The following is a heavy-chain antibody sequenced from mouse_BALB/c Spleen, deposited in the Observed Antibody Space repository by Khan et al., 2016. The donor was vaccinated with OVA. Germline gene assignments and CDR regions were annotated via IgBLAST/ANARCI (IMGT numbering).Heavy chain of an antibody. CDR3: TRLAYYYDSEGFAY. CDR2: ISTGGSYT. D-gene: IGHD1-1*01. CDR1: GFTFSTFG. V-gene: IGHV5-6*01. J-gene: IGHJ3*01. Sequence: EVQLQESGGDLVKPGGSLKLSCAASGFTFSTFGMSWVRQTPDKRLEWVATISTGGSYTYSPDIVKGRFIISRDNAKNTLDLQMSSLKSEDTAMYYCTRLAYYYDSEGFAYWGQGTLVTVSA.